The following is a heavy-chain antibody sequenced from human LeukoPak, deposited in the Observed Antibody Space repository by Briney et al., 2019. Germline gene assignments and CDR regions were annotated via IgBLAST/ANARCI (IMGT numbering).Heavy chain of an antibody. V-gene: IGHV1-2*02. CDR3: ARESQEGYYYDNSGMDV. J-gene: IGHJ6*04. D-gene: IGHD3-22*01. Sequence: ASVKVSCKASGGTFSSYAISWVRQAPGQGLEWMGWINPDGGDTNYAQKFQGRVTMTRDTSISTAYMELSRLRFDDTAVYYCARESQEGYYYDNSGMDVWGKGTTVTVSS. CDR2: INPDGGDT. CDR1: GGTFSSYA.